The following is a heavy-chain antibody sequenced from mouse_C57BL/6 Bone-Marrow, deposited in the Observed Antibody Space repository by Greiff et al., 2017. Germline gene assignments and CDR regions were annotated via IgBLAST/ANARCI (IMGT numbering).Heavy chain of an antibody. CDR2: IYPGDGDT. CDR3: ARFGSSPYYYAMDY. CDR1: GYAFSSSW. V-gene: IGHV1-82*01. D-gene: IGHD1-1*01. Sequence: QVQLQQSGPELVKPGASVKISCKASGYAFSSSWMNWVKQRPGKGLEWIGRIYPGDGDTNYNRKFKGKATLTADKSSSTAYMQLSSLTSEDSAVYFCARFGSSPYYYAMDYWGQGTSVTVSS. J-gene: IGHJ4*01.